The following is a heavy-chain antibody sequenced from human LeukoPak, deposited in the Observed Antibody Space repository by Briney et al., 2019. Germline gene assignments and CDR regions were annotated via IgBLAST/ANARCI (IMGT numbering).Heavy chain of an antibody. J-gene: IGHJ4*02. CDR3: ARDGYSSGGPDY. D-gene: IGHD5-18*01. CDR1: GGSFSGYY. Sequence: SETLSLTCAVYGGSFSGYYWSWIRQPPGKGLEWIGEINHSGSTNYNPSLKSRVTISVDTSKNQFSLKLSSVTAAATAVYYCARDGYSSGGPDYWGQGTLVTVSS. CDR2: INHSGST. V-gene: IGHV4-34*01.